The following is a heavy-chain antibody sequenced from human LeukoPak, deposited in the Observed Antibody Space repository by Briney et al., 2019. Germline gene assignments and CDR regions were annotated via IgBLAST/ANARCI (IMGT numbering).Heavy chain of an antibody. J-gene: IGHJ3*02. D-gene: IGHD1-26*01. Sequence: ASVKVSCKASGGTFSSYAISWVRQAPGQGLEWMGRIIPIFGTANYAQKFQGRVTITTDESTSTAYMELSSLRSEDTAVYYCARSPSIVGAGDDAFDIXXQGTMVTVSS. CDR3: ARSPSIVGAGDDAFDI. V-gene: IGHV1-69*05. CDR2: IIPIFGTA. CDR1: GGTFSSYA.